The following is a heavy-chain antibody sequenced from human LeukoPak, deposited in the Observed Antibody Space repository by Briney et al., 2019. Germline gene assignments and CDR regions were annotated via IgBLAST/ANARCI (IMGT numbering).Heavy chain of an antibody. D-gene: IGHD3-22*01. CDR3: ARYYYDSSGYYYFDY. Sequence: PGGSLRLSCAASGFTFSYYWMHWVRQAPGKGLVWVSRINSDGSATNYADSVKGRFTISRDNAKNSLYLQMNSLRAEDTAVYYCARYYYDSSGYYYFDYWGQGTLVTVSS. CDR1: GFTFSYYW. CDR2: INSDGSAT. J-gene: IGHJ4*02. V-gene: IGHV3-74*01.